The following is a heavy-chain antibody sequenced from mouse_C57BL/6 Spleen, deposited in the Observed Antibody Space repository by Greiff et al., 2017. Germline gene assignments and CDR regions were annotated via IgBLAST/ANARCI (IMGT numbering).Heavy chain of an antibody. Sequence: EVKVVESGGGLVKPGGSLKLSCAASGFTFSDYGMHWVRQAPEKGLEWVAYISSGSSTIYYADTVKGRFTISRDNAKNTLFLQMTSLRSEDTAMYYCARPGYYGTEYFDVWGTGTTVTVSS. J-gene: IGHJ1*03. CDR1: GFTFSDYG. V-gene: IGHV5-17*01. CDR2: ISSGSSTI. CDR3: ARPGYYGTEYFDV. D-gene: IGHD1-1*01.